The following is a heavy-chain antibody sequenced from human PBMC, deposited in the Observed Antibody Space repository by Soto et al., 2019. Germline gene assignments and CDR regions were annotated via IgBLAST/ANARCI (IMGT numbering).Heavy chain of an antibody. J-gene: IGHJ6*02. Sequence: QVQLVQSGDEVKKPGASVKDSCKASGYIFVNYGIAWVREAPGQGLEWMGWISPYTGNTHSATKVQGRITMTTDTSTSTAYMDLGSLTSDDTAVYYCVMVDNYVTPTPQDVWGQGTKVTVSS. D-gene: IGHD3-16*01. CDR3: VMVDNYVTPTPQDV. CDR1: GYIFVNYG. CDR2: ISPYTGNT. V-gene: IGHV1-18*01.